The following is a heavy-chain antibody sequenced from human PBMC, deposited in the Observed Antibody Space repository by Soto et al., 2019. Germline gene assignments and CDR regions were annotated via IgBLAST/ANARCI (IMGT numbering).Heavy chain of an antibody. D-gene: IGHD6-19*01. CDR1: GFTLSSHA. J-gene: IGHJ4*02. V-gene: IGHV3-23*01. CDR2: ISGRGGST. Sequence: GGSLRLSCAASGFTLSSHAMGWVRQAPGKGLEWVSGISGRGGSTYYADSVKGRFTVSRDNSKNTLYLQMNSLRAEDTAVYYCAKTAEAVAGTVYGYWGQGILVTVSS. CDR3: AKTAEAVAGTVYGY.